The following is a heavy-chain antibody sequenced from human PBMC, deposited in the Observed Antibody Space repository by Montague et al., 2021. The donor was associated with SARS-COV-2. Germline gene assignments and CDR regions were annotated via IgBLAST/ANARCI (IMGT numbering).Heavy chain of an antibody. J-gene: IGHJ4*02. CDR1: GFSLSTSGMC. CDR3: ARSSVVRGVSLDY. Sequence: PALVKPTQTLTLTCTFSGFSLSTSGMCVSWIRQPPGKALEWLARIDWDDDKHYSTSLKTRLTISKDTSKNQVVLTMANMDPVDTATYYCARSSVVRGVSLDYWGQGTLVTVSS. D-gene: IGHD3-10*01. V-gene: IGHV2-70*11. CDR2: IDWDDDK.